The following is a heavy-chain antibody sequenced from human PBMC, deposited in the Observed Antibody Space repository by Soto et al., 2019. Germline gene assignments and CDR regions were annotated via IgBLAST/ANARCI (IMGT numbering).Heavy chain of an antibody. D-gene: IGHD3-10*01. CDR1: GYTFTSYD. J-gene: IGHJ5*02. V-gene: IGHV1-8*01. CDR3: ARVPKVYYGSRPVNWFDP. Sequence: SVKVSCKGSGYTFTSYDINWVLQATGQGLEWMGWMNPNSGNTGYAQKFQGRVTMTRNTSISTAYMELSSLRSEDTAVYYCARVPKVYYGSRPVNWFDPWGQGTLVTVSS. CDR2: MNPNSGNT.